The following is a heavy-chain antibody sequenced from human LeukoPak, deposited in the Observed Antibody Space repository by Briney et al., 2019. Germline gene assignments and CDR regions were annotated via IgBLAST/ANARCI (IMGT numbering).Heavy chain of an antibody. CDR3: ARDRTVNRKIYRNFDL. J-gene: IGHJ2*01. V-gene: IGHV1-46*01. CDR1: GYTFTSYY. CDR2: INPSGGST. Sequence: ASVKVSCKASGYTFTSYYMHWVRQAPGQGLEWMGIINPSGGSTSYAQKFQGRVTMTRDTSTSTVYMDLRSLRSDDTAVYYCARDRTVNRKIYRNFDLWGRGTLVTVSA. D-gene: IGHD1-14*01.